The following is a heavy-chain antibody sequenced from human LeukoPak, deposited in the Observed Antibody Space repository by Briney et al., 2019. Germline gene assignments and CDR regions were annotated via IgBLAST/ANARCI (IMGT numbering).Heavy chain of an antibody. CDR1: GGSVSSGSYY. CDR2: IYYSGST. Sequence: SETLSLTCTVSGGSVSSGSYYWSWIRQPPGKGLEWIGSIYYSGSTYYNPSLKSRVTISVDTSKNQFSLKLSSVTAADTAVYYCARLLRFYDFDYWGQGTLVTVSS. CDR3: ARLLRFYDFDY. J-gene: IGHJ4*02. D-gene: IGHD3-3*01. V-gene: IGHV4-39*01.